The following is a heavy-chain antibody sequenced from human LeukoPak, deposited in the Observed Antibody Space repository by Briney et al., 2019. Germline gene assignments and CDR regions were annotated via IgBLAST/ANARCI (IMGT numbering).Heavy chain of an antibody. V-gene: IGHV3-21*01. CDR3: ARGPSGYHNT. CDR2: ISRSSNYK. J-gene: IGHJ4*02. CDR1: GFTFSSYS. Sequence: PGGSLRLSCAASGFTFSSYSMSWVRQAPGKGLEWVSSISRSSNYKYYADSVKGRFTISRDNSKNTLYLQMNSLRAEDTAVYYCARGPSGYHNTGGQGTLVTVSS. D-gene: IGHD5-12*01.